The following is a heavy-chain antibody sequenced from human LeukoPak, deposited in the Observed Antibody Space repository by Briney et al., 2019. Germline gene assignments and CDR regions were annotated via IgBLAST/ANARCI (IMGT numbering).Heavy chain of an antibody. CDR3: AREVVWDYDYVWGSYRSTAFDY. CDR2: ISSSSSYI. CDR1: GFTFSDYY. D-gene: IGHD3-16*02. V-gene: IGHV3-11*06. J-gene: IGHJ4*02. Sequence: GGSLRLSCAASGFTFSDYYMSWIRQAPGKGLEWVSYISSSSSYIYYADSVKGRFTISRDNAKNPLYLQMNSLRAEDTAVYYCAREVVWDYDYVWGSYRSTAFDYWGQGTLVTVSS.